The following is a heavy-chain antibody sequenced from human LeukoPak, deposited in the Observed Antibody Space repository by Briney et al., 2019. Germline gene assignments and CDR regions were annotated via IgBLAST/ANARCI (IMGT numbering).Heavy chain of an antibody. D-gene: IGHD5-12*01. CDR2: ISSSSSYI. J-gene: IGHJ4*02. V-gene: IGHV3-21*01. CDR1: GFTFSSYA. Sequence: PGGSLRLSCAASGFTFSSYAMNWVRQAPGKGLEWVSSISSSSSYIYYADSVKGRFTISRDNAKNSLYLQMNSLRAEDTAVYYCASLDSGYDSVDYWGQGTLVTVSS. CDR3: ASLDSGYDSVDY.